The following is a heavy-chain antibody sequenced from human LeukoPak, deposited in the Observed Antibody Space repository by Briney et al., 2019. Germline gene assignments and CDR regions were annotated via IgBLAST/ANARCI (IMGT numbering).Heavy chain of an antibody. D-gene: IGHD3-9*01. CDR2: IYYSGST. V-gene: IGHV4-61*08. CDR1: GGSISSGDYY. J-gene: IGHJ4*02. CDR3: ARGVLRYFDWLLPRYYFDY. Sequence: SQTLSLTCTVSGGSISSGDYYWSWIRQPPGKGLEWIGYIYYSGSTNYNPSLKSRVTISVDTSKNQFSLKLSSVTAADTAVYYCARGVLRYFDWLLPRYYFDYWGQGTLVTVSS.